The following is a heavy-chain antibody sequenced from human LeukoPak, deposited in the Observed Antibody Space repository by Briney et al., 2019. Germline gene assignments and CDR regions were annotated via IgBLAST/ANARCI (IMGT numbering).Heavy chain of an antibody. D-gene: IGHD6-13*01. CDR2: IYPGDSDT. CDR3: ARHRGIAALAGAFDI. Sequence: GEPLKISCKVSGYSFTSYWIGWVRQMPGKGLEWMGIIYPGDSDTGYSPSFQGQVTISADKSISTAYLQWSSLKASDTAIYYCARHRGIAALAGAFDIWGQGTMVTVSS. CDR1: GYSFTSYW. V-gene: IGHV5-51*01. J-gene: IGHJ3*02.